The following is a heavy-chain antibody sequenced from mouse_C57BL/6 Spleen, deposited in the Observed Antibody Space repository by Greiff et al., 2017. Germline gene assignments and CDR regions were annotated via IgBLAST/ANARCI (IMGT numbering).Heavy chain of an antibody. CDR2: IHPNSGST. CDR3: ARSLYDGTRDY. J-gene: IGHJ2*01. Sequence: QVQLQQPGAELVKPGASVKLSCKASGYTFTSYWMHWVKQSPGQGLEWIGMIHPNSGSTNYNEKFKSKATLTVDNSSSTAYMQLSRLTSEDSAVYDCARSLYDGTRDYWGQGTTLTVSS. V-gene: IGHV1-64*01. D-gene: IGHD2-3*01. CDR1: GYTFTSYW.